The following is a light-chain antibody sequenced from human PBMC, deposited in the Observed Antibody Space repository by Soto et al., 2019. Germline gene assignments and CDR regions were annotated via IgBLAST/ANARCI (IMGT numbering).Light chain of an antibody. J-gene: IGKJ1*01. CDR1: QSISSY. CDR3: QQSYSTPWT. V-gene: IGKV1-39*01. CDR2: TAS. Sequence: DNQMTQSPSSLSASVGDRVTITCRASQSISSYLNWYQQKPGNAPKLLIYTASSLQSGVPSRFSGSGSGTDFTLTISSLQPEDFATYYCQQSYSTPWTFGLGTKVEIK.